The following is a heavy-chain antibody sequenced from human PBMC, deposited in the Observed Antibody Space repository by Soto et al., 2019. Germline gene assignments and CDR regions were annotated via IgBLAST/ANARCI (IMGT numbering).Heavy chain of an antibody. V-gene: IGHV1-69*13. Sequence: GASVKVSCKASGGTFSSYGIHWVRQAPGQGLEWMGGIIPMSGTANYAQKFQGRVAISVDESTRAAYMELRSLKSEDTAVYYCARSLGTTGDLDYWGQGTLVTVSS. J-gene: IGHJ4*02. CDR3: ARSLGTTGDLDY. D-gene: IGHD1-1*01. CDR1: GGTFSSYG. CDR2: IIPMSGTA.